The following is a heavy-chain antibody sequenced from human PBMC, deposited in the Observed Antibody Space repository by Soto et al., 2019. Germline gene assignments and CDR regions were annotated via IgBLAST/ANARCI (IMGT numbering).Heavy chain of an antibody. CDR3: ARATTVTDY. Sequence: LILSCAASGFTFSDHYMDWVRQAPGKGLEWVGRTRNKANSHTTEYAASVKGRFTISRDDSKNSLYLQMNSLKVEDTAVYYCARATTVTDYWGQGALVTVSS. CDR2: TRNKANSHTT. V-gene: IGHV3-72*01. J-gene: IGHJ4*02. CDR1: GFTFSDHY. D-gene: IGHD4-17*01.